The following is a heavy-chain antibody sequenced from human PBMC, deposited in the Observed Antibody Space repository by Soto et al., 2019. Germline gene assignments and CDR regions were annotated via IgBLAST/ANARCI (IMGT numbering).Heavy chain of an antibody. CDR1: GFTVSTYY. J-gene: IGHJ3*02. V-gene: IGHV3-66*01. CDR3: ARAWQVRDAFDI. Sequence: EVLLVESGGDLVQPGGSLRLSCTASGFTVSTYYINWVRQAPGRGLGWVSVIYTAGNTYYADSVKGRFTISRDNSKNMVFLQMSGLTAEDTALYYCARAWQVRDAFDIWGLGTMVTVSS. CDR2: IYTAGNT.